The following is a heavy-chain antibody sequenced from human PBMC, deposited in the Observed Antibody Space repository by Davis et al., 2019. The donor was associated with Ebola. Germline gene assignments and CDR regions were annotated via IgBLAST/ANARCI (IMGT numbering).Heavy chain of an antibody. CDR3: ARGAYYYDSSGYYSFDY. CDR1: GFTFSSYS. V-gene: IGHV3-21*01. CDR2: ISSSSSYI. D-gene: IGHD3-22*01. Sequence: GESLKISCATSGFTFSSYSMNWVRQAPGKGLEWVSSISSSSSYIFYADSVKGRFTISRDNAKNSVYLQMNSLRVEDTAVYYCARGAYYYDSSGYYSFDYWGQGTLVTVSS. J-gene: IGHJ4*02.